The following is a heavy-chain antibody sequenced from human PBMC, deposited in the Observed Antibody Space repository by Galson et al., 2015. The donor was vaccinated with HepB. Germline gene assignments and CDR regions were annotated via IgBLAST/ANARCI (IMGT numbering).Heavy chain of an antibody. J-gene: IGHJ4*02. CDR3: AKCGETVVAPLDC. Sequence: SLRLSCEASGFTFSSYAMSWVRQAPGKGLEWVSAISGSGGSTYYADSVKGRFTISRDNAKNTLSLQVNRLRAEDTAVYYCAKCGETVVAPLDCWGQGTLVTVSS. CDR2: ISGSGGST. V-gene: IGHV3-23*01. CDR1: GFTFSSYA. D-gene: IGHD4-23*01.